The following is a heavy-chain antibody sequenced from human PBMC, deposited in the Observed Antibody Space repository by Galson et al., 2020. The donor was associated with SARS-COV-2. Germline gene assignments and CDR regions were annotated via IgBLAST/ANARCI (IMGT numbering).Heavy chain of an antibody. CDR1: GDSISSYY. CDR2: IYYTGST. CDR3: ARHCGTRCFRALDI. D-gene: IGHD2-2*01. J-gene: IGHJ3*02. Sequence: SETLSLTCIVSGDSISSYYWSWVRQPPGKGLEWIGYIYYTGSTNYNPSLKSRVIMSVDTSKNQLSLKLSSVTAADTAVYYCARHCGTRCFRALDIWGQGTMVTVSS. V-gene: IGHV4-59*01.